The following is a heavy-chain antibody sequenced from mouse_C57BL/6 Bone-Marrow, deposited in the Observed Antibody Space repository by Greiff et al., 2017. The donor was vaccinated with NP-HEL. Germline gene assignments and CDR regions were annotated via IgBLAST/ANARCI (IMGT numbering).Heavy chain of an antibody. CDR1: GYAFSSSW. CDR2: IYPGDGDT. Sequence: LEESGPELVKPGASVKISCKASGYAFSSSWMNWVKQRPGKGLEWIGRIYPGDGDTNYNGKFKGKATLTADKSSSTAYMQLSSLTSEDSAVYFCARDTTPAWFAYWGQGTLVTVSA. CDR3: ARDTTPAWFAY. J-gene: IGHJ3*01. D-gene: IGHD1-1*01. V-gene: IGHV1-82*01.